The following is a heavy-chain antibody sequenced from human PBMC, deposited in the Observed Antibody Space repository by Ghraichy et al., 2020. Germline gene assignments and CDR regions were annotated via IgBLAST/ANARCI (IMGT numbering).Heavy chain of an antibody. J-gene: IGHJ6*02. V-gene: IGHV4-4*02. CDR1: RGPPTTRPR. Sequence: SETLSLTCAVSRGPPTTRPRLRPVRNPPPPLLPFLRQLPPPRPPNYTPSLPRRLTLSVDTSKNQFSLKLSSVTAADTAVYYCARGSDDSSGYYSGYGGKAHMDVWGQGTTVTVSS. CDR3: ARGSDDSSGYYSGYGGKAHMDV. D-gene: IGHD3-22*01. CDR2: LPPPRPP.